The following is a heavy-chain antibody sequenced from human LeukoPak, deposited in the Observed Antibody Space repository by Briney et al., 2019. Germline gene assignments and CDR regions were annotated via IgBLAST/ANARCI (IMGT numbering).Heavy chain of an antibody. CDR1: GFNFSSYS. D-gene: IGHD6-13*01. J-gene: IGHJ4*02. CDR2: ISSSSSYI. CDR3: AGLPLQQQRATENDY. V-gene: IGHV3-21*01. Sequence: GGSLRLSCAASGFNFSSYSMNWVRQAPGKALEWVSSISSSSSYIYYADSVKGRFTISRDNAKNSLYLQMNSLRAEDTAVYYCAGLPLQQQRATENDYWGQGTLVTVSS.